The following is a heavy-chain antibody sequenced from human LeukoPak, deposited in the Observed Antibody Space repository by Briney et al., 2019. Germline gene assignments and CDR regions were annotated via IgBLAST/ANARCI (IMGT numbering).Heavy chain of an antibody. CDR2: INPSGGST. V-gene: IGHV1-46*01. CDR3: ARSGPFYYGGAFDI. CDR1: GYTFTSYY. J-gene: IGHJ3*02. D-gene: IGHD3-10*01. Sequence: ASVKVSCKASGYTFTSYYMHWVRQAPGQGLEWMGIINPSGGSTSYAQRFQGRVTMTRDMSTSTVYELSSLRYEDTAVYFCARSGPFYYGGAFDIWGQGTLVTVSS.